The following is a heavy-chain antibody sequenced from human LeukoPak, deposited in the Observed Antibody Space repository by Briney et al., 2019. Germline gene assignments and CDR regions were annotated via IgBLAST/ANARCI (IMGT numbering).Heavy chain of an antibody. CDR2: ISGRDDST. J-gene: IGHJ4*02. V-gene: IGHV3-23*01. Sequence: PGGSLRLSCAASGFTFSRYSMNWVRQAPGKGLEWVSAISGRDDSTYYADSVKGRFTFSRDNSKNTLYLQMNSLRAEDTAVYYCAKLVAVAGRNYWGQGTLVTVSS. CDR3: AKLVAVAGRNY. D-gene: IGHD6-19*01. CDR1: GFTFSRYS.